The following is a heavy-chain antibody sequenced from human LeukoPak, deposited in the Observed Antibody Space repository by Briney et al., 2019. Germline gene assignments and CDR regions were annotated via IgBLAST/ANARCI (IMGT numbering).Heavy chain of an antibody. CDR1: GFTFSDYA. D-gene: IGHD6-13*01. CDR2: LSGDGHTT. J-gene: IGHJ4*02. Sequence: GGSLRLSCAASGFTFSDYAMSWVRQAPGKGLEWVSALSGDGHTTFYADSVKGRFTISRDNPRNTVYLQMNSLRAEDTAVYYCAKLYVGSSWYEGFDYWGQGTLVTVSS. V-gene: IGHV3-23*01. CDR3: AKLYVGSSWYEGFDY.